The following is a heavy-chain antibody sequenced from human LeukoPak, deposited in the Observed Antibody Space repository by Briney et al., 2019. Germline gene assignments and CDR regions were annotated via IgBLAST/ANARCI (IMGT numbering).Heavy chain of an antibody. J-gene: IGHJ5*02. CDR3: NTEIRSSGWHNWFDP. V-gene: IGHV3-15*01. CDR2: IKSKTDGGTT. CDR1: GFTFSDYY. D-gene: IGHD6-19*01. Sequence: VNPGGSLRLSCAASGFTFSDYYMSWIRQAPEKGLEWVGRIKSKTDGGTTDYAAPVKGRCAISRDDSKNTLYLQMNSLKTEDTAVYYCNTEIRSSGWHNWFDPWGQGTLVTVSS.